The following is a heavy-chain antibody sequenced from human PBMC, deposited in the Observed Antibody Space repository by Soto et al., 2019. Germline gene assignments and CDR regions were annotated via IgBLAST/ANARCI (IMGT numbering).Heavy chain of an antibody. CDR3: ARCSGGSCYSGGFDY. D-gene: IGHD2-15*01. CDR1: GDSISSYY. Sequence: SETLSLTCSVAGDSISSYYWAWIRQPPGKGLEWIGYISYSGSTNYNPSLMSRVTISVDTSKNQFSLKLSSVTAADTAVYYCARCSGGSCYSGGFDYWGQGTLVTVSS. J-gene: IGHJ4*02. V-gene: IGHV4-59*01. CDR2: ISYSGST.